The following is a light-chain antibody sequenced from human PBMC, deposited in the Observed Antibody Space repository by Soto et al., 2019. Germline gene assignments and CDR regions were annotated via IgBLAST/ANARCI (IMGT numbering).Light chain of an antibody. J-gene: IGKJ5*01. CDR2: GAS. CDR3: QQYNNWPPT. V-gene: IGKV3-15*01. Sequence: EIVMTQSPATLSVSPGERATLSCRASQSVSSNLAWYQQKPGQAPRLLINGASTRATGISARFSGSRSGTEFTLTISSLQSEDFAVYYCQQYNNWPPTFGQGTRLEIK. CDR1: QSVSSN.